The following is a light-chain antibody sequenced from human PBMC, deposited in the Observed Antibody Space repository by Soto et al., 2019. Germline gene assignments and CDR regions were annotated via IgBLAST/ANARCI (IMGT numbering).Light chain of an antibody. CDR2: GAS. V-gene: IGKV3-20*01. CDR3: HQYGISPLT. CDR1: QSVSSSY. J-gene: IGKJ4*01. Sequence: EIVLTQSPGTLSLSPGERATLSCRASQSVSSSYLAWYQQKPGQAPRLLIFGASKTATGIPDRFTGSGSGTDFTLTISRLEPEDFAVYYCHQYGISPLTFGGGTKVEVK.